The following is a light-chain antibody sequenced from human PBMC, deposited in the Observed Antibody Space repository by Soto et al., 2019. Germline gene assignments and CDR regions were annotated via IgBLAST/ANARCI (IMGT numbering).Light chain of an antibody. Sequence: QSVLTQPASVCGSHGQSITIPCTGISSDVGGYNYVSWYQQHPGKAPKLMIYDVSNRPSGVSNRFSASKSGNTASLNISGLKAEDEADYYCSSYTSSNTLEVFGTGTKLTVL. CDR2: DVS. CDR1: SSDVGGYNY. CDR3: SSYTSSNTLEV. V-gene: IGLV2-14*01. J-gene: IGLJ1*01.